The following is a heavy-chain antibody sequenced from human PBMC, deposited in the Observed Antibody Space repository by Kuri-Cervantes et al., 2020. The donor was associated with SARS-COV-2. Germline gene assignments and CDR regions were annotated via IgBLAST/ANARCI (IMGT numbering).Heavy chain of an antibody. CDR3: ARGSYGGNSDFDY. J-gene: IGHJ4*02. D-gene: IGHD4-23*01. Sequence: GGSLKISCEASGFIFSNYAMHWVRQAPGKGLEWVAVIWWDGSEEYYLDSVKGRFTISKDNSKNMLFLEINNLRVEDAAVYFCARGSYGGNSDFDYWGQGNPVTVSS. V-gene: IGHV3-33*01. CDR1: GFIFSNYA. CDR2: IWWDGSEE.